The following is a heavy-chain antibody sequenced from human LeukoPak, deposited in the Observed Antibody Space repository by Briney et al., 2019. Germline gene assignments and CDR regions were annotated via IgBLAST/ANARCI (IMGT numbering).Heavy chain of an antibody. D-gene: IGHD2/OR15-2a*01. J-gene: IGHJ4*02. CDR1: GFTFSTYN. CDR3: ARGNPFDY. CDR2: ISSGSHTI. Sequence: PGGSLRLSCAASGFTFSTYNMNWVRQAPGKGLDWISYISSGSHTIYYADSVEGRFTISRDNAKNSLYLQMNSLRAEDTAVYYCARGNPFDYWGQGTLVTVSS. V-gene: IGHV3-48*01.